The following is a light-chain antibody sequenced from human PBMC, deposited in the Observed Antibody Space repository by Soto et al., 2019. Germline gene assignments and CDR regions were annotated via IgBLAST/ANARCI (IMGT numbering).Light chain of an antibody. CDR2: EVS. CDR3: SSYSSVSTYV. J-gene: IGLJ1*01. CDR1: SSDVGAYNY. V-gene: IGLV2-14*01. Sequence: QSVLTQPAFVSGFPGQSIVIPCTGASSDVGAYNYVSWYQQHPGKAPKLIISEVSSRPSGVSSRFSGSKSGNTASLTISGLQAEDEAEYYCSSYSSVSTYVFGTGTKVTVL.